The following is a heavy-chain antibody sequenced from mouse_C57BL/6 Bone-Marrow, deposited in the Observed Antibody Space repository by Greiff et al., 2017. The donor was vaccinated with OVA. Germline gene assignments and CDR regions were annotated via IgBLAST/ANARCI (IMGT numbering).Heavy chain of an antibody. CDR1: GFTFSSYA. CDR2: ISSGGDYI. D-gene: IGHD2-5*01. J-gene: IGHJ3*01. Sequence: EVKLQESGEGLVKPGGSLKLSCAASGFTFSSYAMSWVRQTPEKRLEWVAYISSGGDYIYYADTVKGRFTISRDNARNTLYLQMSSLKSEDTAMYYCTRDRESNYALAYWGQGTLVTVSA. CDR3: TRDRESNYALAY. V-gene: IGHV5-9-1*02.